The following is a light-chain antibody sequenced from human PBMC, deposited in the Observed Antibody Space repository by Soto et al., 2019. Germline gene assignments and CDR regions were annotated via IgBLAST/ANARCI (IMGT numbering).Light chain of an antibody. Sequence: SYELTQPPSVSVSPGQTASITCSGDKLGDKYACWYQQKPGQSPVLVIYQDSKRPSGIPERFSGSNSGNTATLTISGTQAMDEADYYCQAWHSSTGLFGGGTKLTVL. J-gene: IGLJ2*01. CDR2: QDS. CDR3: QAWHSSTGL. CDR1: KLGDKY. V-gene: IGLV3-1*01.